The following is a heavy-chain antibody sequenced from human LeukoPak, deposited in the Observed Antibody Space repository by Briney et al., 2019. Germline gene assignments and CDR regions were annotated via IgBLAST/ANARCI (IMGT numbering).Heavy chain of an antibody. CDR2: IKTDGSEK. CDR3: ATSMVRGVKHFDY. J-gene: IGHJ4*02. V-gene: IGHV3-7*03. Sequence: PGGSLRLSCAASGFTFSIYWMSWVRQAPGKGLEWVANIKTDGSEKRYVDSVKGRFTISRDNAKNSLYLQMNSLRAEDTAVYYCATSMVRGVKHFDYWGQGTLVTVSS. CDR1: GFTFSIYW. D-gene: IGHD3-10*01.